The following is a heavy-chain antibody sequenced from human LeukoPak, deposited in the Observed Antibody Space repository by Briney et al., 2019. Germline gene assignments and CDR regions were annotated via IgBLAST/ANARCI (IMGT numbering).Heavy chain of an antibody. CDR2: ISSSSSTI. CDR3: TKGGHLDY. Sequence: GGSLRLSCAASGFTLSSYSMNWVRQAPGKGLEWVSYISSSSSTIYYADSVKGRFTISRDNAKNSLYLQMNSLRVEDTATYHCTKGGHLDYWGQGTLVTVSS. V-gene: IGHV3-48*04. D-gene: IGHD3-16*01. CDR1: GFTLSSYS. J-gene: IGHJ4*02.